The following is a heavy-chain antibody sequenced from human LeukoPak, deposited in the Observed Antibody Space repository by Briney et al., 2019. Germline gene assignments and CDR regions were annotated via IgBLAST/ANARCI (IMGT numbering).Heavy chain of an antibody. V-gene: IGHV1-46*01. J-gene: IGHJ4*02. CDR2: INPTGGST. Sequence: ASVKVSCKASGYTFTSYYMHWVRQAPGQGLEWMGLINPTGGSTGYAQKFQGRVTMTRDMSTSTAYMELSSLRSEDTAVYYCAASTVAAAGRLGYWGQGTLVTVSS. D-gene: IGHD6-13*01. CDR3: AASTVAAAGRLGY. CDR1: GYTFTSYY.